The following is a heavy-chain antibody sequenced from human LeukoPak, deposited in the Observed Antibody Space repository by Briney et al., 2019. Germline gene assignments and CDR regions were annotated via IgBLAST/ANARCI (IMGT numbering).Heavy chain of an antibody. CDR3: ARMRYTPGWFDP. CDR2: IYYTGIT. Sequence: SETLSLTCTVSGGSISNYYWTWIRQPPGKGLEWIGFIYYTGITKYNPSLESRVTISLDASKNQFSLKLTSVTAADTAVYYCARMRYTPGWFDPWGQGTLVTVSS. V-gene: IGHV4-59*08. CDR1: GGSISNYY. D-gene: IGHD1-14*01. J-gene: IGHJ5*02.